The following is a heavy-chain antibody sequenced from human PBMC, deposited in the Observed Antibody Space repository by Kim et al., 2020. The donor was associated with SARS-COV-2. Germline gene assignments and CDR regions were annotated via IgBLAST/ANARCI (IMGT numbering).Heavy chain of an antibody. J-gene: IGHJ5*02. CDR2: SH. Sequence: SHQSRPSPQSRVTISVDRSKNQFSLKLSSVTAADTAVYYCARVVAGSWSDPWGQGTLVTVSS. D-gene: IGHD5-12*01. CDR3: ARVVAGSWSDP. V-gene: IGHV4-30-2*01.